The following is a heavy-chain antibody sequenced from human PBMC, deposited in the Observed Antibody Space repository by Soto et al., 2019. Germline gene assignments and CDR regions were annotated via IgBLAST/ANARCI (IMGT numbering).Heavy chain of an antibody. D-gene: IGHD2-8*01. J-gene: IGHJ6*02. CDR1: GIIFEAHA. CDR2: IWYGGTT. Sequence: QEVLVESGGGVVRPGNSLRLSCVTSGIIFEAHAFHWVRQAPGKGLKWVALIWYGGTTYYEDSVQGRFSISRDNSRKTVFLQMNHLRPDDSGVYYCVRVRNNADKRLDVWGQETTVSVSS. CDR3: VRVRNNADKRLDV. V-gene: IGHV3-33*01.